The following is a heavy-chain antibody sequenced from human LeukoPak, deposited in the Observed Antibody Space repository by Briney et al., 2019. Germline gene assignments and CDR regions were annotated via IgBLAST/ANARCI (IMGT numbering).Heavy chain of an antibody. Sequence: ASVKVSCKASGYTFTSYGTSWVRQAPGQGLEWMGWISAYNGNTNYAQKLQGRVTMTTDTSTSTAYMELRSLRSDDTAVYYCAREVPTYYYDSTTPRYFDYWGQGTLVTVSS. D-gene: IGHD3-22*01. CDR1: GYTFTSYG. V-gene: IGHV1-18*01. J-gene: IGHJ4*02. CDR3: AREVPTYYYDSTTPRYFDY. CDR2: ISAYNGNT.